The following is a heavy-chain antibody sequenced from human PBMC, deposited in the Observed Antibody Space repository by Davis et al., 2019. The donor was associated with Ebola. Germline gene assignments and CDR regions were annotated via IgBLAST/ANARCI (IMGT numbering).Heavy chain of an antibody. J-gene: IGHJ4*02. Sequence: AASVKVSCKASGYTFTSYGISWVRQAPGQGLEWMGWISAYNGNTNYAQKLQGRVTMTRDTSTSTVYMELSSLRSEDTAVYYCVVVRGVIKGYFDYWGQGTLVTVSS. V-gene: IGHV1-18*01. CDR2: ISAYNGNT. CDR3: VVVRGVIKGYFDY. CDR1: GYTFTSYG. D-gene: IGHD3-10*01.